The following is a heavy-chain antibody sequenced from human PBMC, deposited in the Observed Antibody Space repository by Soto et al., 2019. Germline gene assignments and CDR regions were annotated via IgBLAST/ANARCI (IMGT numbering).Heavy chain of an antibody. CDR2: ICPGYSNI. V-gene: IGHV5-51*01. Sequence: PGESIRVPYSVSEGIFIDHGVGWISKKDGKGLEWVGIICPGYSNIIYSPSVQGQVTISADTSISTDYLQWSSLKASDTAIYYCARRHYFRGDGTIKPDYYDATDV. D-gene: IGHD2-21*02. CDR3: ARRHYFRGDGTIKPDYYDATDV. J-gene: IGHJ6*01. CDR1: EGIFIDHG.